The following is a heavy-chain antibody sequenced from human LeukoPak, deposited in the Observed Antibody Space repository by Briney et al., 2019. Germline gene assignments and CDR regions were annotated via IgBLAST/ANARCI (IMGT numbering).Heavy chain of an antibody. V-gene: IGHV3-30*18. CDR3: AKGAAPDY. CDR2: TSSDLNVK. Sequence: GGSLRLSCAASGFTFRNYVIHWVRQAPGKGLEWVAVTSSDLNVKLYADSVKGRFTISRDNSKNTLYLQMNSLRAEDTAVYYCAKGAAPDYWGQGTLVTVSS. J-gene: IGHJ4*02. CDR1: GFTFRNYV. D-gene: IGHD6-13*01.